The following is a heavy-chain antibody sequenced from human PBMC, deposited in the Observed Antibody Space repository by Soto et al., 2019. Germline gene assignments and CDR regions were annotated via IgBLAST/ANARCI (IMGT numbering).Heavy chain of an antibody. CDR3: AGSTIFGVVIIVSYYYGMDA. CDR1: GGTFSSYA. Sequence: EASVKVSCKASGGTFSSYAISWVRQAPGQGLEWMGGIIPIFGTANYAQKFQGRVTITADESTSTAYMELSSLRSEDTAVYYCAGSTIFGVVIIVSYYYGMDAWGQGTTVTVSS. V-gene: IGHV1-69*13. CDR2: IIPIFGTA. J-gene: IGHJ6*02. D-gene: IGHD3-3*01.